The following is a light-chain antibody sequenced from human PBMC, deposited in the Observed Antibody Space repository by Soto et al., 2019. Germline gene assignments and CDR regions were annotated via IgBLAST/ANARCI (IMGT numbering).Light chain of an antibody. Sequence: EIVLTQSPGTLSLSPGERATLSCRASQSVSSSYLAWYQQKPGQAPRLLIYGASSRATGFPDRFSGSGSGTDFTLTISRLEAEDFAVYYCQQYGSSPLMYTFGQGTKLEIK. CDR1: QSVSSSY. V-gene: IGKV3-20*01. CDR3: QQYGSSPLMYT. J-gene: IGKJ2*01. CDR2: GAS.